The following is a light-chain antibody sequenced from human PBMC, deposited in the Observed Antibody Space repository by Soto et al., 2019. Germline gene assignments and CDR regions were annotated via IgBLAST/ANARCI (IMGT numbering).Light chain of an antibody. Sequence: DIQMTQSPPTLSASVGDRVTITCRASQSIRHYLAWYPQLPGKAPKRLISGASTLQSGVPSRFSGSGSGTEFTLTISSLQTDDFGTYFCQHHNSYSQTFGQGTKVEIK. J-gene: IGKJ1*01. V-gene: IGKV1-5*01. CDR2: GAS. CDR3: QHHNSYSQT. CDR1: QSIRHY.